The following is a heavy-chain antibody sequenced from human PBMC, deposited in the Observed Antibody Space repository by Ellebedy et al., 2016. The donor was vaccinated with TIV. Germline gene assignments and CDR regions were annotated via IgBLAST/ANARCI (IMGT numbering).Heavy chain of an antibody. CDR2: ITNSGTST. V-gene: IGHV3-23*01. J-gene: IGHJ4*02. CDR3: AKQQWLDN. D-gene: IGHD6-19*01. CDR1: GFTFSNNA. Sequence: GESLKISCAASGFTFSNNAMSWVRQAPGKGLEWISAITNSGTSTYYADSVKGRFTISRDNSKNTLYLQVDSLRAEDTAVYYCAKQQWLDNWGQGTLVTVSS.